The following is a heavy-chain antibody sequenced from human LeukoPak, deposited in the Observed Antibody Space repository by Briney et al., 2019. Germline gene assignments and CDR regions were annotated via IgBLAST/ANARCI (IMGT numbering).Heavy chain of an antibody. Sequence: GGSLRLSCAASGFTFEDYAMHWVRQAPGKGLEWVSGISWNSGSIGYADSVKGRFTISRDNAKNSLYLQMNSLRAEDTALYYCAKGLLMYYFDYWGQGTLVTVSS. CDR3: AKGLLMYYFDY. V-gene: IGHV3-9*01. CDR2: ISWNSGSI. CDR1: GFTFEDYA. J-gene: IGHJ4*02. D-gene: IGHD3-16*01.